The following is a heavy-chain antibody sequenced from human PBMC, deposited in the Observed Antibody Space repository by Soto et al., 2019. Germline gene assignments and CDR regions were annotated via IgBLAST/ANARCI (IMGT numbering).Heavy chain of an antibody. V-gene: IGHV1-2*02. D-gene: IGHD5-18*01. Sequence: GASVKVSCKASGYTFDRYYMHWVRQAPGQGLEWMGWINPNSGGTNYAQKFQGRVTMTRDTSISTAYMELSRLRSDDTAVYYCAREYVDTAMATGYWGQGTLVTVSS. CDR1: GYTFDRYY. CDR3: AREYVDTAMATGY. CDR2: INPNSGGT. J-gene: IGHJ4*02.